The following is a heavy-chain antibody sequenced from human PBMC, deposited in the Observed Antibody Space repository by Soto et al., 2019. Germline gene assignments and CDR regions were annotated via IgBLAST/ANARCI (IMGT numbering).Heavy chain of an antibody. Sequence: EVQLVESGGGLVKPAGSLRLSCGASGFTFSTYTMGWVRQAPGKGLEWVSSISSDGNYKYYQDSLKGRFTVSRDNAKNSLHLQMDNLRVDDTAVYYCARDDSPKYGFIWGQGILASVSS. CDR2: ISSDGNYK. V-gene: IGHV3-21*02. CDR1: GFTFSTYT. CDR3: ARDDSPKYGFI. J-gene: IGHJ4*02. D-gene: IGHD3-22*01.